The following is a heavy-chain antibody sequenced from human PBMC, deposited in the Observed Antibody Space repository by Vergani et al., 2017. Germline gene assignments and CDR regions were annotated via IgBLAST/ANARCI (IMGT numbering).Heavy chain of an antibody. CDR3: TTRGYDSYVLQNWYFDL. Sequence: EVQLVESGGGLVKPGGSLRLSCAASGFTFSNAWMSWVRQAPGKGLEWVGRIKSKTDGGTTDYAAPVKGRFTISRDDSKNTLYLQMNSLKTEDTAVYYCTTRGYDSYVLQNWYFDLWGRGTLVTVSS. D-gene: IGHD5-12*01. J-gene: IGHJ2*01. CDR2: IKSKTDGGTT. CDR1: GFTFSNAW. V-gene: IGHV3-15*01.